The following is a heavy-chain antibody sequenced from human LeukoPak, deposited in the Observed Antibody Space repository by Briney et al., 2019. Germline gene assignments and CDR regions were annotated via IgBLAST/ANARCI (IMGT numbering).Heavy chain of an antibody. J-gene: IGHJ4*02. Sequence: PGGSLRLSCAASGFTVSSNYMSWVRQAPGKGLEWVSVIYSGGSTYYAGSVKGRFTISRDNSKNTLYLQMNSLRAEDTAVYYCAKDRGGSYTLSLDYWGQGTLVTVSS. CDR1: GFTVSSNY. V-gene: IGHV3-53*01. CDR3: AKDRGGSYTLSLDY. D-gene: IGHD1-26*01. CDR2: IYSGGST.